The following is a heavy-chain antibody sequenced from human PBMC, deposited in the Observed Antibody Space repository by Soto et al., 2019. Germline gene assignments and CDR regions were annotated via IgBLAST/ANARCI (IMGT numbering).Heavy chain of an antibody. J-gene: IGHJ6*03. Sequence: QVQLVQSGAEVKKPGASVKVSCKASGYTFTSYDINWVRQATGQGLEWMGWMNPNSGNTGYAQKFQGRVNMTRNTSISTAYMELSSLRSEDTAVYYCARGSTHIRYRSGYYMDVWGKGTTVTVSS. CDR2: MNPNSGNT. D-gene: IGHD3-9*01. V-gene: IGHV1-8*01. CDR3: ARGSTHIRYRSGYYMDV. CDR1: GYTFTSYD.